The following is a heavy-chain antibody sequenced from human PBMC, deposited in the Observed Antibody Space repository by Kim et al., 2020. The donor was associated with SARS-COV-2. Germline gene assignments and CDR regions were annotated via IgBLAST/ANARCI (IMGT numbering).Heavy chain of an antibody. CDR3: ARGYCSGGSCYYSYYYYGMDV. Sequence: SETLSLTCTVSGGSIGSGGYYWSWIRQHPGKGLEWIGYIYYSGSTYYNPSLKSRVTISVDTSKNQFSLKLSSVTAADTAVYYCARGYCSGGSCYYSYYYYGMDVWGQGTTVTVSS. V-gene: IGHV4-31*03. CDR1: GGSIGSGGYY. CDR2: IYYSGST. D-gene: IGHD2-15*01. J-gene: IGHJ6*02.